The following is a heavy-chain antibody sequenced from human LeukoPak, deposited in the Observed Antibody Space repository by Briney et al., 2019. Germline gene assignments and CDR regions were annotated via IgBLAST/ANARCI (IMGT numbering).Heavy chain of an antibody. CDR2: INAGGRTT. CDR1: GFTFSDYY. CDR3: GRVFRVTVNPVDS. V-gene: IGHV3-11*01. J-gene: IGHJ4*02. D-gene: IGHD4-11*01. Sequence: GGSLRLSCAASGFTFSDYYMTWIRQAPGKGLEWLAHINAGGRTTYYADSVKGRFTISRDNPKGSLFLQMNSLRAEDTAVYYCGRVFRVTVNPVDSWGQGTLVTVSS.